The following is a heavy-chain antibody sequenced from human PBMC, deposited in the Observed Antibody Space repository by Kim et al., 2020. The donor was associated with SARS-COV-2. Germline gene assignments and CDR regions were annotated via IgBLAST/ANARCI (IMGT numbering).Heavy chain of an antibody. D-gene: IGHD5-12*01. CDR3: ARSPDIVATISLDY. Sequence: SQKFQGRVTSTRDTSASTAYMELSSLRSEDTAVYYCARSPDIVATISLDYWGQGTLVTVSS. V-gene: IGHV1-3*01. J-gene: IGHJ4*02.